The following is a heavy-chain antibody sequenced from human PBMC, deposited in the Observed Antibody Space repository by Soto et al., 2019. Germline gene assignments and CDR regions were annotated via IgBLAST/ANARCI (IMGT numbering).Heavy chain of an antibody. V-gene: IGHV3-64*01. CDR1: GFTFSSDA. J-gene: IGHJ4*02. D-gene: IGHD4-4*01. CDR3: ARGPTVTTFFDY. CDR2: ISSNGGST. Sequence: GSLRLSCAASGFTFSSDAMHWVRQAPGRGLEYVSAISSNGGSTYYANSVKGRFTISRDNSKNTLYLQMGSLRAEDMAVYYCARGPTVTTFFDYWGQGTLVTVSS.